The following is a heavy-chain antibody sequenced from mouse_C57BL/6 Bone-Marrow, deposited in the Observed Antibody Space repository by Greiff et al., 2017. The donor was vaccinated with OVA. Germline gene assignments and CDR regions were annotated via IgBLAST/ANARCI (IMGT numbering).Heavy chain of an antibody. Sequence: EVMLVESGAELVRPGASVKLSCTASGFNIKDDYMHWVKQRPEQGLEWIGWIDPENGDTEYASKFQGKATITADTSSNTAYLQLSSLTSEDTAVYYCTLRFFYYDYDGFAYWGQGTLVTVSA. J-gene: IGHJ3*01. CDR3: TLRFFYYDYDGFAY. CDR2: IDPENGDT. CDR1: GFNIKDDY. V-gene: IGHV14-4*01. D-gene: IGHD2-4*01.